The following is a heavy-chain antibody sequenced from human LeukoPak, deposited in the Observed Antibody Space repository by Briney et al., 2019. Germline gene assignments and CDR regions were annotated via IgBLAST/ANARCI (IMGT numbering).Heavy chain of an antibody. Sequence: GRSLRLSCAASGFTFSSYGMHWVRQAPGKGLEWVAVISYDGSKKYYADSVKGRFTISRDKSKNTLYLQMNSLGAEDMAVYYCAKDGGKWFGEAIDYWGQGTLVTVSS. J-gene: IGHJ4*02. CDR1: GFTFSSYG. CDR3: AKDGGKWFGEAIDY. CDR2: ISYDGSKK. D-gene: IGHD3-10*01. V-gene: IGHV3-30*18.